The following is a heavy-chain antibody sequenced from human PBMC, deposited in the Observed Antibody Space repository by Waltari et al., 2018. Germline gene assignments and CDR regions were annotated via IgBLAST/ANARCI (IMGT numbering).Heavy chain of an antibody. V-gene: IGHV3-13*01. J-gene: IGHJ6*02. Sequence: EVQLVESGGGLVQPGGSLRLSCSASAFTFSSNDMHWVRQATGKGLEWVSAISSTGDTYYAASVRGRFTISRENAQRSVYLQMNSLRAGDTALYYCATISSVAIHWGQGTTVTVSS. CDR3: ATISSVAIH. CDR1: AFTFSSND. D-gene: IGHD2-15*01. CDR2: ISSTGDT.